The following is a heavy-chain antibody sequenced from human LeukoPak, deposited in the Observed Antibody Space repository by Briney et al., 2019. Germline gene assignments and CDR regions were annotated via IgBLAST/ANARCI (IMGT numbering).Heavy chain of an antibody. CDR2: IYYSGST. Sequence: SETLSLTCTVSGGSISSYYWSWIRQPPGKGLEWIGYIYYSGSTYYNPSLKSRVTISVDTSKNQFSLKLSSVTAADTAVYYCARQDYYGIGAFDIWGQGTMVTVSS. CDR3: ARQDYYGIGAFDI. D-gene: IGHD3-10*01. J-gene: IGHJ3*02. V-gene: IGHV4-59*04. CDR1: GGSISSYY.